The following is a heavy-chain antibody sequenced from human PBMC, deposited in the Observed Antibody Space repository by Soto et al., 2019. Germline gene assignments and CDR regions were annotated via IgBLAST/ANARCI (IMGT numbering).Heavy chain of an antibody. D-gene: IGHD4-17*01. Sequence: SSETLSLTCTVSGGSISSGGYYWSWIRQHPGKGLEWIGYIYYSGSTYNNPSLKSRVTISADTSKNQFSLKLTSVTAADTAVYYCARGSTTEKVDSWGQGTLVTVSS. CDR1: GGSISSGGYY. CDR3: ARGSTTEKVDS. J-gene: IGHJ4*02. CDR2: IYYSGST. V-gene: IGHV4-30-4*08.